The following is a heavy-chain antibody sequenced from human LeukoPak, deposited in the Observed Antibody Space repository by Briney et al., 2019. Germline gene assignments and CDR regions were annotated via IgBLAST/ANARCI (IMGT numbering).Heavy chain of an antibody. CDR2: IDTAGGT. V-gene: IGHV3-13*04. CDR1: GFTFSSYV. D-gene: IGHD3-16*01. J-gene: IGHJ4*02. Sequence: GGSHRLSCAASGFTFSSYVMHWVRQGPGKGLEWVSGIDTAGGTYYAGSVKGRFTISRENAKNSFYLQMNSLRAGDTAVYYCARDGGRAVHFDYWGQGTLVTVSS. CDR3: ARDGGRAVHFDY.